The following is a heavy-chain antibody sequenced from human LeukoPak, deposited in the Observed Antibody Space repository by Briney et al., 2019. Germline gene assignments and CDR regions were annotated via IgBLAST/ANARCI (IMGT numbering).Heavy chain of an antibody. CDR1: GFTFSSYW. CDR2: INTDGSST. D-gene: IGHD6-19*01. Sequence: GGSLRLSCAASGFTFSSYWMHWVRQAPGKGLVWVSRINTDGSSTSYADSVKGRFTISRDNAKNTLYLQMNSLRAEDTAVYYCAKDAVAGNFDYWGQGTLVTVSS. V-gene: IGHV3-74*01. J-gene: IGHJ4*02. CDR3: AKDAVAGNFDY.